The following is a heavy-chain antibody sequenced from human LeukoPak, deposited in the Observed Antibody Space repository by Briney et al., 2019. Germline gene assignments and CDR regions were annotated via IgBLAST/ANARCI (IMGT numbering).Heavy chain of an antibody. V-gene: IGHV1-18*01. CDR2: ISPHKGNT. D-gene: IGHD3-9*01. J-gene: IGHJ5*02. Sequence: ASVKVSCKSSGYTFTRYGISWVRQAPAQGLEWMGWISPHKGNTNNAQKFHGRVTMTTDTSTCTAYMELRSLRSDDTAVYYCARGYYDILTGYYRGSWFDPWGQGTLVTVSS. CDR3: ARGYYDILTGYYRGSWFDP. CDR1: GYTFTRYG.